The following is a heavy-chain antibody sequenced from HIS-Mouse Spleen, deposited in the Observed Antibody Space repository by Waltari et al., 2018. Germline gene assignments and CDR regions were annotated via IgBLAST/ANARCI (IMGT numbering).Heavy chain of an antibody. V-gene: IGHV1-8*01. CDR3: AREIPYSSSWYDWYFDL. CDR1: GYTFTSYD. D-gene: IGHD6-13*01. J-gene: IGHJ2*01. CDR2: MNPNRGNT. Sequence: QVQLVQSGAEVKKPGASVKVSCKASGYTFTSYDINWVRQATGQGLEWMGWMNPNRGNTGYAQKFQGRVTMTRETSISTAYMELSRLRSDDTAVYYCAREIPYSSSWYDWYFDLWGRGTLVTVSS.